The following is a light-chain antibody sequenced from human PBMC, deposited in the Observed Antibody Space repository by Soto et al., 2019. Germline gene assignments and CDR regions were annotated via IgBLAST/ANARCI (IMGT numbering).Light chain of an antibody. J-gene: IGKJ2*01. CDR1: QSVSSS. CDR2: AAS. V-gene: IGKV1-5*01. Sequence: DIQMTQSPYTLSAFVGDRVTITCRASQSVSSSLAWYQQKPGKAPKLLIYAASTLESGVSSRFSGSGFGTEFTLTISSLQPDDFAPYYCPQYESFSPYTFGQGTNVEIK. CDR3: PQYESFSPYT.